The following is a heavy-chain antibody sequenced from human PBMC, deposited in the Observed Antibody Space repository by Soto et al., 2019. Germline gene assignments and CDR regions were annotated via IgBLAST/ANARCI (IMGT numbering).Heavy chain of an antibody. Sequence: ASETLSLTCTVSGGSISSYYWSWIRQPPGKGLEWIGYIYYSGSTNYNPSLKSRVTISVDTSKNQFSLKLSSVTAADTAVYYCARSQKRTYSSSWYYYFDYWGQGTLVTVSS. CDR2: IYYSGST. CDR3: ARSQKRTYSSSWYYYFDY. V-gene: IGHV4-59*01. J-gene: IGHJ4*02. CDR1: GGSISSYY. D-gene: IGHD6-13*01.